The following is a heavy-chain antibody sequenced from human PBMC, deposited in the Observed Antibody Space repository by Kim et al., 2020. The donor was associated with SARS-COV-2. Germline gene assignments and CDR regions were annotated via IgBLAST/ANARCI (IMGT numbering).Heavy chain of an antibody. J-gene: IGHJ4*02. Sequence: YANTGKGRFTISIDKSKNTLYLQMSSMRAEDTAVYYCARDRATHYFDYWVQGILGTVSS. D-gene: IGHD5-12*01. V-gene: IGHV3-30*15. CDR3: ARDRATHYFDY.